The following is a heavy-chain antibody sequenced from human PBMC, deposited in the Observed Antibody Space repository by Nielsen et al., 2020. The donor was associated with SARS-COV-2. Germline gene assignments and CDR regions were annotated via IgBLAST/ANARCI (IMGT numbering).Heavy chain of an antibody. Sequence: GGSLRLSCAASGFTFSSYDMHWVRQAPGKGLEWVAVISYDGSNKYYADSVKGRFTISGDNSKNTLYLQMNSLRAEDTAVYYCATLGGSYDYWGQGTLVTVSS. J-gene: IGHJ4*02. V-gene: IGHV3-30*19. CDR1: GFTFSSYD. D-gene: IGHD1-26*01. CDR3: ATLGGSYDY. CDR2: ISYDGSNK.